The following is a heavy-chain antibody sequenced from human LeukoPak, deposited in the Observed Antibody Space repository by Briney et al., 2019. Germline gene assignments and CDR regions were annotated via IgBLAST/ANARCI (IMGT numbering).Heavy chain of an antibody. CDR3: ARGPTVVHLHY. J-gene: IGHJ4*02. D-gene: IGHD4-23*01. V-gene: IGHV4-59*07. CDR2: IYYSGST. Sequence: SDTLSLTCTVSGGSISDYYWSWVRQPPGKGLEWIGDIYYSGSTNFNPSLKSRVTMSVDTSNNQFSLKMRSVTTADTAVYYCARGPTVVHLHYWGQGTLVTVSS. CDR1: GGSISDYY.